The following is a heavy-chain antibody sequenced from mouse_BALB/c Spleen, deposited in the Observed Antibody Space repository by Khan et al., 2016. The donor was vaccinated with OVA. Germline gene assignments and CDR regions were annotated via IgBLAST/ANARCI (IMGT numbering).Heavy chain of an antibody. J-gene: IGHJ2*01. V-gene: IGHV1-20*02. Sequence: EVQLVESGPELVKPGASVKISCKASGYSFTGYFMNWVMQSHGKSLEWIGRINPHIGETLYNQKFKGKATLTVDESSRTVHMELRSLASEDSAVDDCERKNGSDFDYWGQGTTLTVSS. CDR1: GYSFTGYF. CDR3: ERKNGSDFDY. D-gene: IGHD1-1*01. CDR2: INPHIGET.